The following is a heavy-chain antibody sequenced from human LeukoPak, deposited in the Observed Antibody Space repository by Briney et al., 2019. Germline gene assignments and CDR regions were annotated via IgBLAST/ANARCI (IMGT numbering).Heavy chain of an antibody. CDR2: SYYSGST. J-gene: IGHJ5*02. Sequence: PQTLSLTCTVSGGSISSGGYYWIWIRQHPGKGLDWIVYSYYSGSTYYNPSLKSGVTISAEPSTNQFSLKLSSVPAADTAVYYCATSMGFIAAGALDPWGQGTLVTVSS. D-gene: IGHD6-13*01. V-gene: IGHV4-31*03. CDR1: GGSISSGGYY. CDR3: ATSMGFIAAGALDP.